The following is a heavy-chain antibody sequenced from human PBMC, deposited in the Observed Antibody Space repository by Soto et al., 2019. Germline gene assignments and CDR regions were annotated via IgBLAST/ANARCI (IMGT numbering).Heavy chain of an antibody. CDR3: ARFGLRVGELLDYYYGMDV. D-gene: IGHD3-10*01. Sequence: ASVKVSCKASGYTFTSYGISWVRQARGQGLEWMGWTSAYNGNTNNERKLQGRVTMTTDTSTTTAYMVLRSLRSDDTAVYYCARFGLRVGELLDYYYGMDVWGQGTTVTVSS. CDR2: TSAYNGNT. V-gene: IGHV1-18*04. CDR1: GYTFTSYG. J-gene: IGHJ6*02.